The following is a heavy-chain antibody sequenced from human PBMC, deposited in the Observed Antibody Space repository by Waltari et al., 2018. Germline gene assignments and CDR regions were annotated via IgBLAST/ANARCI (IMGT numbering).Heavy chain of an antibody. CDR1: GGSFSGYY. CDR2: INQSGSP. CDR3: ASDEPVAPDSCGPPLWT. V-gene: IGHV4-34*01. Sequence: QVQLQQWGAGLLKPSETLSLTCAVYGGSFSGYYWSWIRQPQGKGLEWMGEINQSGSPNSNPSLKSRVTISVDTSKNQFSFKLRSVTDADTVAYHGASDEPVAPDSCGPPLWTCGQGTLVTV. D-gene: IGHD3-22*01. J-gene: IGHJ5*02.